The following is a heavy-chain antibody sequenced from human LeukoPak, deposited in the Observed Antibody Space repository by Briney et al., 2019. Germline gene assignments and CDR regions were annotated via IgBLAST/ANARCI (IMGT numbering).Heavy chain of an antibody. J-gene: IGHJ4*02. CDR3: AKRGVVIRGILVIGYHQEAYHYDF. CDR2: ISERSGST. CDR1: GLSLSNYA. V-gene: IGHV3-23*01. D-gene: IGHD3-10*01. Sequence: PGGSLRLSCVVSGLSLSNYAMTWVRQAPGKGLEWVSYISERSGSTTYADSVKGRFTISRDTSLNTLYLQMNNLRGEDTAVYFCAKRGVVIRGILVIGYHQEAYHYDFWGQGVLVTVSS.